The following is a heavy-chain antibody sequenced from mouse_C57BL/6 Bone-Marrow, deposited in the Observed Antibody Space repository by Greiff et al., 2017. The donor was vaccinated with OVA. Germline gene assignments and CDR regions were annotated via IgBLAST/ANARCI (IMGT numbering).Heavy chain of an antibody. CDR3: ARGDYGSSR. D-gene: IGHD1-1*01. CDR2: FYPCSGST. CDR1: GYTFTSYW. V-gene: IGHV1-55*01. Sequence: VQLQQPGAELVKPGASVKMSCKASGYTFTSYWLTWVKQRPGQGLEWIGDFYPCSGSTNYNEKFKSKATLTVDTSTSPAYMQLSSLTSEDSAVYDCARGDYGSSRWGQGTTLTVSS. J-gene: IGHJ2*01.